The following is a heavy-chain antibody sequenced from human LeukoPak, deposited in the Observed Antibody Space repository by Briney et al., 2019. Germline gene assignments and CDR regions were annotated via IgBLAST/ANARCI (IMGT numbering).Heavy chain of an antibody. Sequence: ASVKVPCKASGYTFTSYGISWVRQAPGQGLVWMGWISAYNGNTNYAQKLQGRVTMTTDTSTSTAYMELRSLRSDDTAVYYCAREQYKGILGIELGGDAFDIWGQGTMVTVSS. J-gene: IGHJ3*02. CDR1: GYTFTSYG. CDR3: AREQYKGILGIELGGDAFDI. D-gene: IGHD2-21*02. V-gene: IGHV1-18*01. CDR2: ISAYNGNT.